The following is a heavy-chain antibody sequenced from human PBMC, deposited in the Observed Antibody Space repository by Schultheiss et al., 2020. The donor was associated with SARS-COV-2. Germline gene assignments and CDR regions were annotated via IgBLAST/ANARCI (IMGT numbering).Heavy chain of an antibody. V-gene: IGHV4-30-2*01. CDR2: INHSGST. J-gene: IGHJ6*02. Sequence: SETLSLTCAVSGGSISSGGYSRSWIRQPPGKGLEWIGEINHSGSTNYNPSLTSRVTISIDTSKRQFSLRLTSVTAADTAVYYCARGLPTTVTTHEADVWGQGTTVTVSS. CDR3: ARGLPTTVTTHEADV. D-gene: IGHD4-17*01. CDR1: GGSISSGGYS.